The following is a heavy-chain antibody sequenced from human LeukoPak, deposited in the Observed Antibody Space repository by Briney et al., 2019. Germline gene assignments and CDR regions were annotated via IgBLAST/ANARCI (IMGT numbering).Heavy chain of an antibody. J-gene: IGHJ5*02. CDR1: GGTFSSYA. CDR2: IIPIFGTA. V-gene: IGHV1-69*05. D-gene: IGHD6-13*01. Sequence: SVKVSCKASGGTFSSYAISWVRQAPGQGREWMGGIIPIFGTADYAQKFQGRVTITTDESTSTAYMEVSSLRSEDTAVYYCARGSDSSGWYNWFDPWGQGTLVTVSS. CDR3: ARGSDSSGWYNWFDP.